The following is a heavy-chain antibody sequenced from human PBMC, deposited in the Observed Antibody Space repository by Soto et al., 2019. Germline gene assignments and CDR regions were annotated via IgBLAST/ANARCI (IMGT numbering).Heavy chain of an antibody. J-gene: IGHJ4*02. CDR2: IHHTGST. V-gene: IGHV4-34*01. Sequence: SETLSLTCDGRSLSGYYWSWLRQSPGVGLEWIGEIHHTGSTNYNPSLKSRVTISADMSKNQLFLELSSVTAADTAVYYCARGPYNWNYLTTYYFDYWGQGTLVTVSS. CDR3: ARGPYNWNYLTTYYFDY. CDR1: GRSLSGYY. D-gene: IGHD1-7*01.